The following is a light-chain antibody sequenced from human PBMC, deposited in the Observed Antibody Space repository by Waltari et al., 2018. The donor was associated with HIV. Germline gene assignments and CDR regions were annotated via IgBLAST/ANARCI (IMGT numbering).Light chain of an antibody. CDR2: EDK. CDR3: QSYDSSNFWV. J-gene: IGLJ3*02. Sequence: NFMLTQPHSVSESPGKTVTISYTRSSGNIASNYVQWYQLRPGTSPTTVIYEDKQRPAGVPDRFSGSIDSSSNSASLTISGLKTEDEADYYCQSYDSSNFWVFGGGTKLTVL. CDR1: SGNIASNY. V-gene: IGLV6-57*01.